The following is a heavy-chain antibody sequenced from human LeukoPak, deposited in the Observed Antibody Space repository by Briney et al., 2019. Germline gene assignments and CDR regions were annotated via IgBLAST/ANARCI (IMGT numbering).Heavy chain of an antibody. J-gene: IGHJ4*02. CDR1: GFSFNTYS. D-gene: IGHD4-17*01. CDR3: ARGYGDYGKYYFDS. Sequence: GGSLRLSCAASGFSFNTYSMNWVRQAPGKGLEWVSSISSGSGYIYYADSVKGRFTISRANAKNSLYLQMNSLRAEDTAVYYCARGYGDYGKYYFDSWGQGTLVTVSS. V-gene: IGHV3-21*01. CDR2: ISSGSGYI.